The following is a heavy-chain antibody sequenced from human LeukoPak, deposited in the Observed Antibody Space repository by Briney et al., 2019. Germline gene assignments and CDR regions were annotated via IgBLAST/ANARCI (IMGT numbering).Heavy chain of an antibody. CDR1: GGSVSSDSYF. Sequence: SETLSLTCTSSGGSVSSDSYFWSWIRQPPGRGLEWIGYIYYSGSTNYNPSLKSRVTISVDTSKNQFSLKLSSVTAADTAVYYCARDPGARRGYYFDYWGQGTLVTVSS. CDR3: ARDPGARRGYYFDY. D-gene: IGHD7-27*01. V-gene: IGHV4-61*01. J-gene: IGHJ4*02. CDR2: IYYSGST.